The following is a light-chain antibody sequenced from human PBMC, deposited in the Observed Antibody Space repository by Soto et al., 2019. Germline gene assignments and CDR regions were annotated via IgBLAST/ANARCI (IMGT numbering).Light chain of an antibody. CDR1: SSNIGAGYD. CDR2: GNS. V-gene: IGLV1-40*01. Sequence: QSVLTQPPSVSGAPGQRVTISCTGSSSNIGAGYDVHWYQQLPGTAPKLLIYGNSNRPSGVPDRFSGSKSGTSASLAITGLQAEDEADYHCQSYDSFGTGTKVTVL. J-gene: IGLJ1*01. CDR3: QSYDS.